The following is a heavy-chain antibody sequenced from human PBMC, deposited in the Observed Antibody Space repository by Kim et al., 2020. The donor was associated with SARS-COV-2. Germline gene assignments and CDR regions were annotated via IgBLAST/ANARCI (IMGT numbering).Heavy chain of an antibody. D-gene: IGHD6-19*01. CDR3: ARDLPGDSSGWYWIATPDY. Sequence: GRFTISRDNSKNTLYLQMNSLRAEDTAVYYCARDLPGDSSGWYWIATPDYWGQGTLVTVSS. J-gene: IGHJ4*02. V-gene: IGHV3-30*01.